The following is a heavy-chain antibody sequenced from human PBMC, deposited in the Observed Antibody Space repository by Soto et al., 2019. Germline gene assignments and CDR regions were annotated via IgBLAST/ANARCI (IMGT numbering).Heavy chain of an antibody. Sequence: QVQLQESGPGLVKPSGTLSLTCAVSGGSISSSNWWSWVRQPPGKGLEWIGEMYHSGSTNYNPSLKSRVTISVDKSKNQFSLKLSSVTAADTAVYYCANRMYYDFWSGYYNSYYGMDVWGQGTTVTVSS. D-gene: IGHD3-3*01. J-gene: IGHJ6*02. CDR3: ANRMYYDFWSGYYNSYYGMDV. V-gene: IGHV4-4*02. CDR1: GGSISSSNW. CDR2: MYHSGST.